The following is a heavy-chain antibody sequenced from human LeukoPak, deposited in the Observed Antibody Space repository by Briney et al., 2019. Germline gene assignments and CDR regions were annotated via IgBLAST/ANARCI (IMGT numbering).Heavy chain of an antibody. CDR2: ISSXGSXI. CDR3: XRGRPDX. V-gene: IGHV3-48*03. J-gene: IGHJ4*02. Sequence: XLEWXSYISSXGSXIYYXXXVKGRFTISRDNAKNSLYLQMNSLRAXXTAVYYCXRGRPDXWXQGTLVTVSS. D-gene: IGHD5-24*01.